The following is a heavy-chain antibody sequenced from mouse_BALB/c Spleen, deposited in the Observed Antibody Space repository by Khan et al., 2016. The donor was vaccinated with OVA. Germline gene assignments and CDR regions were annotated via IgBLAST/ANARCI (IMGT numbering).Heavy chain of an antibody. CDR1: GHTFTKFG. CDR2: INTYTGEP. J-gene: IGHJ4*01. D-gene: IGHD2-10*01. CDR3: ARPPYFSYVLDN. V-gene: IGHV9-3-1*01. Sequence: QVQLQQSGPEVKKPGETVKISCKASGHTFTKFGMNWVKQAPGKGLKWMGWINTYTGEPTYADDFNGRFAFSLETSASTAYLQINNLKNEDTATYFCARPPYFSYVLDNLGQGTSVTVSS.